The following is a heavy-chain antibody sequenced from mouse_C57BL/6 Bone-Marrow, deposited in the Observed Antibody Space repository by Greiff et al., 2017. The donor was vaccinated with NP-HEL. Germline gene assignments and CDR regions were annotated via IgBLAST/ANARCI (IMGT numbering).Heavy chain of an antibody. V-gene: IGHV1-26*01. CDR1: GYTFTDYY. D-gene: IGHD1-1*01. CDR3: ARWGLRYPDY. J-gene: IGHJ2*01. Sequence: EVQLQQSGPELVKPGASVKISCKASGYTFTDYYMNWVKQSHGKSLEWIGDINPNHGGTSYNQKFKGKATLTVDKSSSTAYMELRSLTSEDSAVYYCARWGLRYPDYWGQGTTLTVSS. CDR2: INPNHGGT.